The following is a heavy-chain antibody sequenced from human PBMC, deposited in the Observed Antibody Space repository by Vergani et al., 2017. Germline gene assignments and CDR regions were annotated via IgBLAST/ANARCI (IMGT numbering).Heavy chain of an antibody. Sequence: QVQLQESGPGLVKPSETLSLPCTVSGGSISSYYWSWIRQPAGKGLAWIGRIYTSGSTNYNPSLKSRVTMSVDTSKNQVSLKLSSVTAADTAVYYCARDGYYYDSSGYYYDPWGQGTLVTVSS. V-gene: IGHV4-4*07. J-gene: IGHJ5*02. CDR3: ARDGYYYDSSGYYYDP. CDR1: GGSISSYY. D-gene: IGHD3-22*01. CDR2: IYTSGST.